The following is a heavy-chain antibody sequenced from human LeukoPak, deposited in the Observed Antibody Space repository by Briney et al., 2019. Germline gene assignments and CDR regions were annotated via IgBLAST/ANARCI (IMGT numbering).Heavy chain of an antibody. Sequence: SETLSLTCSVSAGSISSYSWGWIRRPAGRGLEWMGRIQSSGATNYNPALSNRVTMSLDTPKNQLSLEVSSMTAADTAVYYCAKLCGHSICGTVVFDIWGQGTIVTVFS. V-gene: IGHV4-4*07. CDR3: AKLCGHSICGTVVFDI. J-gene: IGHJ3*02. CDR2: IQSSGAT. D-gene: IGHD3-3*02. CDR1: AGSISSYS.